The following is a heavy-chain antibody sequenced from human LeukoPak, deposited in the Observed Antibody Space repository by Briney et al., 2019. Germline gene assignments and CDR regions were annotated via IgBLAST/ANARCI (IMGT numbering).Heavy chain of an antibody. CDR1: GYTFTSYG. D-gene: IGHD3-22*01. V-gene: IGHV1-18*01. J-gene: IGHJ4*02. CDR2: ISAYNGNT. CDR3: ARDRSPEDYYDSSGYYGDLDY. Sequence: GASVKVSCKASGYTFTSYGISWVRQAPGQGLEWMGWISAYNGNTNYAQKLQGRVTMTTGTSTSTAYMELRSLRSDDTAVHYCARDRSPEDYYDSSGYYGDLDYWGQGTLVTVSS.